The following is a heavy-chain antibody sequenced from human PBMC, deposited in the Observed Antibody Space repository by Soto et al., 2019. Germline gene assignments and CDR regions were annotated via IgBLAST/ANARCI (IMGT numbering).Heavy chain of an antibody. J-gene: IGHJ1*01. CDR3: ARSKGGATSYPEYFQH. V-gene: IGHV1-69*13. D-gene: IGHD1-26*01. Sequence: SVKVSCKASGGTFSIYAISWVRQAPGQGLEWMGGIIPIFGTANYAQKFQGRVTITADESTSTAYMELSSLRSEDTAVYYCARSKGGATSYPEYFQHWGQGTLVTVSS. CDR2: IIPIFGTA. CDR1: GGTFSIYA.